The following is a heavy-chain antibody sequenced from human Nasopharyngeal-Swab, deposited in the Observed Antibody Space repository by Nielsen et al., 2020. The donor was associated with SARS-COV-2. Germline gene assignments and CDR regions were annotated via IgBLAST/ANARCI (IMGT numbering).Heavy chain of an antibody. J-gene: IGHJ4*02. CDR1: GFTFSSYA. CDR2: VSGSGGST. CDR3: AKVPEKYCYGSGRGYFDY. Sequence: GESLKISCAVSGFTFSSYAMSWVRQAPGKGLEWVSVVSGSGGSTYYADSVKGRFTISRDNSKNTLYLQMNSLRVEDTAVYYCAKVPEKYCYGSGRGYFDYWGQGTLVTVSS. D-gene: IGHD3-10*01. V-gene: IGHV3-23*01.